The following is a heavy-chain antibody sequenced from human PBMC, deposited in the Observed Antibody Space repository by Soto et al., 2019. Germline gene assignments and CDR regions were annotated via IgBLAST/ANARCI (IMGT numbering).Heavy chain of an antibody. CDR2: RKWDAREK. CDR3: ARDSGYGSRASVDHYLDY. J-gene: IGHJ4*01. D-gene: IGHD3-10*01. CDR1: EVTFGRYW. Sequence: PGGSLRLSCAASEVTFGRYWMSSVRQAPWKGPDWLAPRKWDAREKKYVDSEKGRFPTSRDNAKNALYLQMDSLRAEDTAVYYCARDSGYGSRASVDHYLDYWGQGTLVTVSS. V-gene: IGHV3-7*01.